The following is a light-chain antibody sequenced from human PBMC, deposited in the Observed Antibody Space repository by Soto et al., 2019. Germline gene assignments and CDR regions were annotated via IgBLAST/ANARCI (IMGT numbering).Light chain of an antibody. Sequence: DIQMTQSPSTLSASVGDRVTITCRASQSISSWLAWYQQKPGKAPKLLIYDASSLESGVPSRFSGSGSGTEFTLTISSPQPDDFATYYCQQYNSYSPSTFGQGTKVDIK. CDR3: QQYNSYSPST. CDR2: DAS. CDR1: QSISSW. V-gene: IGKV1-5*01. J-gene: IGKJ1*01.